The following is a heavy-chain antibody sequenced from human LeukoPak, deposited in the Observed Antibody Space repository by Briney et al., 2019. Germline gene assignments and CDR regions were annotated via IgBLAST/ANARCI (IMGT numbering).Heavy chain of an antibody. J-gene: IGHJ5*02. CDR3: AKGAGPPWFDP. V-gene: IGHV4-61*02. CDR2: MSSSGIS. CDR1: GGSITSGSYY. Sequence: SETLSLTCSVSGGSITSGSYYWSWIRQPAGKGLEWIGRMSSSGISTYSPSLKSRVTISIDTSRNQFSMNLNSVTAADTAVYYCAKGAGPPWFDPWGQGTLVTVSS. D-gene: IGHD6-19*01.